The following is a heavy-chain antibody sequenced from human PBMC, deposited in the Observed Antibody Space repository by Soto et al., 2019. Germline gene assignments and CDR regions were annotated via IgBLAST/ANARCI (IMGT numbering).Heavy chain of an antibody. Sequence: SVKVSCKASGYTFTSYAMHWVRQAPGQRLEWMGWINAGNGNTKYSQKFQGRVTITRDTSASTAYMELSSLRSEDTAVYYGAYSSSGTSFPFDYRGQRTLDTVSS. CDR3: AYSSSGTSFPFDY. CDR1: GYTFTSYA. V-gene: IGHV1-3*01. D-gene: IGHD6-13*01. J-gene: IGHJ4*02. CDR2: INAGNGNT.